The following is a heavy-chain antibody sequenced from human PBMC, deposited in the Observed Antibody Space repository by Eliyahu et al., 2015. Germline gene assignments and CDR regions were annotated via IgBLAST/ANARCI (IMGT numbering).Heavy chain of an antibody. CDR3: AKDTSFEXYFHYCHMDV. Sequence: SGGGVVQPGRSLRLSCAASGFTFRNYGMHWVRQAPGKGLEWVAIISYDGSDKYYADSVKGRITISRDNSKNTLYLQLNSLRTEDTAVYYCAKDTSFEXYFHYCHMDVWGKGTTVTVS. J-gene: IGHJ6*03. CDR2: ISYDGSDK. V-gene: IGHV3-30*18. CDR1: GFTFRNYG.